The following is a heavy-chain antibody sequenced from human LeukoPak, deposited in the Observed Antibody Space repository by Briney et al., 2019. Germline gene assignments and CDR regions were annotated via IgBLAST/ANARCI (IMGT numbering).Heavy chain of an antibody. D-gene: IGHD3-22*01. Sequence: GSLRLSCPGSGFTFGDYGMSWVRQAPGKGLEWVGFIRSKPYGGTTEYAATVKGRFTISRDDSESIAYLQMNSLKTEDTAVYYCTRGDYYDSGGYYFLFDYWGQGTLVAVSS. J-gene: IGHJ4*02. CDR1: GFTFGDYG. CDR2: IRSKPYGGTT. CDR3: TRGDYYDSGGYYFLFDY. V-gene: IGHV3-49*04.